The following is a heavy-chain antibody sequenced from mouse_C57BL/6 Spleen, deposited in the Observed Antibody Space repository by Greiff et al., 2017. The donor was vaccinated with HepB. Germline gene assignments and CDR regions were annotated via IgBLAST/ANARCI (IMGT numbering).Heavy chain of an antibody. CDR3: ANRAVVESSSALDV. V-gene: IGHV1-80*01. CDR1: GYAFSSYW. J-gene: IGHJ1*03. CDR2: IYPGDGDT. D-gene: IGHD1-1*01. Sequence: VQLQQSGAELVKPGASVKISCKASGYAFSSYWMNWVKQRPGKGLEWIGQIYPGDGDTNYNGKFKGKATLTADKSSSTAYMQLSSLTSEDSAVYFCANRAVVESSSALDVWGTGTTVTVSS.